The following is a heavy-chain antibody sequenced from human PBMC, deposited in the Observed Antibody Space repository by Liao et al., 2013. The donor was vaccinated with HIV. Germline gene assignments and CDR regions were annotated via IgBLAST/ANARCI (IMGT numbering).Heavy chain of an antibody. V-gene: IGHV4-61*02. CDR3: ARDGSGYYDSSGYFQVVH. CDR2: IYTSGST. J-gene: IGHJ5*02. D-gene: IGHD3-22*01. CDR1: GGSSSSGSYY. Sequence: QVQLQESGPGLVRPSQTLSLTCSVSGGSSSSGSYYWSWIRQPAGKGLEWIGRIYTSGSTNXNPSLKSRVTMSVDTSKNQFSLKLSSVTAADTAVYYCARDGSGYYDSSGYFQVVHWGQGTLVTVSP.